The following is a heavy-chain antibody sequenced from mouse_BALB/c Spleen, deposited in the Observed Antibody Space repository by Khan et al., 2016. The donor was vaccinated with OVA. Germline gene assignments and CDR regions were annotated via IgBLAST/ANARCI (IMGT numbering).Heavy chain of an antibody. CDR2: INYSGST. Sequence: EVKLQESGPGLVNPSQSLSLTCTVTGYSITSDYAWNWIRQFPGNKLEWMGYINYSGSTNYNPALKSRISITRDTSKNQFFLQLNSVTTEYTATYYCARDGSRYNYAMDYWGQGTSVTVSS. CDR3: ARDGSRYNYAMDY. J-gene: IGHJ4*01. D-gene: IGHD2-3*01. V-gene: IGHV3-2*02. CDR1: GYSITSDYA.